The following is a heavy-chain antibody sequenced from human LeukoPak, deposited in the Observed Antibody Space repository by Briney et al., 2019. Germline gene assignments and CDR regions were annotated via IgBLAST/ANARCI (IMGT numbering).Heavy chain of an antibody. CDR3: AHRGSNYALDY. D-gene: IGHD4-11*01. CDR2: IYWDDDK. CDR1: GFSLSTSGVG. Sequence: SGPTLVKPTQTLTLTCTFSGFSLSTSGVGVGWIRQPPGKALEWLAVIYWDDDKRYSPSLDNRLTITKGTSKNQVVLTMTNMDPVDTATYYCAHRGSNYALDYWGQGTLVTVSS. V-gene: IGHV2-5*02. J-gene: IGHJ4*02.